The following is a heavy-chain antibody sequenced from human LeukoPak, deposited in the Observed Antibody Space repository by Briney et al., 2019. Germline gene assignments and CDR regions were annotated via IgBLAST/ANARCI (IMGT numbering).Heavy chain of an antibody. V-gene: IGHV3-23*01. Sequence: GGSLRLSCAASGFTFSSYAMSWVRQAPGKGLEWVSAISGSGGSTYYADSVKGRFTISRDNSKNTLYLQMNSLRAEDTAVYYCVKDDYDFWSGYYGSGPFDYWGQGTLVTVSS. D-gene: IGHD3-3*01. CDR2: ISGSGGST. J-gene: IGHJ4*02. CDR1: GFTFSSYA. CDR3: VKDDYDFWSGYYGSGPFDY.